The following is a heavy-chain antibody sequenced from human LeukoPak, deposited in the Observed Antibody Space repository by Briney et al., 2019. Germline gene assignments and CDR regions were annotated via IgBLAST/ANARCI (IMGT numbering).Heavy chain of an antibody. CDR3: AREAGRYSSSSDLDS. CDR2: TSYDENQK. V-gene: IGHV3-30*03. Sequence: PGRSLRLSCAASGFTFSRYAMHWVRQAPGKGLEWVAVTSYDENQKYYVESVKGRFTISRDNPKNTLYLQMNSLRPEDTAVYFCAREAGRYSSSSDLDSWGQGTLVIVSS. D-gene: IGHD6-6*01. J-gene: IGHJ4*02. CDR1: GFTFSRYA.